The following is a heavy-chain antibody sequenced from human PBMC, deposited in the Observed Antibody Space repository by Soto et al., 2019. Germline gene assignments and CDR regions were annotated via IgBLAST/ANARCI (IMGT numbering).Heavy chain of an antibody. J-gene: IGHJ5*02. CDR1: GGSFSGYY. V-gene: IGHV4-34*01. CDR2: INHSGST. CDR3: ARERALLLWFGELINWFDP. Sequence: QVQLQQWGAGLLKPSETLSLTCAVYGGSFSGYYWSWIRQPPGKGLEGIGEINHSGSTNYNPSLKSRVTISVDTSKNQFSLKLSSVTAADTAVYYCARERALLLWFGELINWFDPWGQGTLVTVSS. D-gene: IGHD3-10*01.